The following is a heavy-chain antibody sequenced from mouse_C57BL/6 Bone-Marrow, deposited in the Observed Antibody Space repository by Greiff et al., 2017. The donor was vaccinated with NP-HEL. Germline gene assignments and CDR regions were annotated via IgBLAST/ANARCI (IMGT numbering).Heavy chain of an antibody. D-gene: IGHD3-2*02. Sequence: QVQLKESGPGLVQPSQSLSITCTVSGFSLTSYGVHWVRQSPGKGLEWLGVIWSGGSTDYNAAFISRLSISKDNTKSQVFFKMNSLQADDTAIYYCAAKGERRLRGYYAMDYWGQGTSVTVSS. CDR1: GFSLTSYG. CDR3: AAKGERRLRGYYAMDY. J-gene: IGHJ4*01. V-gene: IGHV2-2*01. CDR2: IWSGGST.